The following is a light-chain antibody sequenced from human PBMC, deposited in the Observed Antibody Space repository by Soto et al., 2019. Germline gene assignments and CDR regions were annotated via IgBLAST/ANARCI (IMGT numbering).Light chain of an antibody. V-gene: IGKV1-33*01. CDR2: DAS. CDR3: QHYDHLPIT. CDR1: QDITSY. Sequence: DIQVTQSPSSLSASVGDRVSITCEASQDITSYLNWYQQKPGKAPRLLLYDASSLETGVPSRFSGSGSGTDFTFTISSLQPEDIATYYCQHYDHLPITFGKGKRLEIK. J-gene: IGKJ5*01.